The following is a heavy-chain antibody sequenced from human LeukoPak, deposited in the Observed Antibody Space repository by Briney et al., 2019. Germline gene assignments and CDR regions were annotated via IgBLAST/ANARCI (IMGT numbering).Heavy chain of an antibody. CDR3: ARDIGSYYYDSSGYPGWDY. J-gene: IGHJ4*02. CDR2: ISAYNGNT. CDR1: GYTFTSYG. V-gene: IGHV1-18*01. D-gene: IGHD3-22*01. Sequence: ASVKVSCKASGYTFTSYGISWVRQAPGQGLEWMGWISAYNGNTNYAQKLQGGVTMTTDTSTSTAYMELRSLRSDDTAVYYCARDIGSYYYDSSGYPGWDYWGQGTLVTVSS.